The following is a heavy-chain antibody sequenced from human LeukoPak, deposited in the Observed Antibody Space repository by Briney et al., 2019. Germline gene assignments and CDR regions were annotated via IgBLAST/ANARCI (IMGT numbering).Heavy chain of an antibody. D-gene: IGHD5-24*01. Sequence: GGSLRLSCAASGFTFDDYAMHWVRQAPGKGLEWVSLISGDGGSTYYADSVKGRFTISRDNAKNSLYLQMNSLRAEDTAVYYCARDRDGYNCVFDYWGQGTLVTVSS. V-gene: IGHV3-43*02. CDR3: ARDRDGYNCVFDY. CDR2: ISGDGGST. CDR1: GFTFDDYA. J-gene: IGHJ4*02.